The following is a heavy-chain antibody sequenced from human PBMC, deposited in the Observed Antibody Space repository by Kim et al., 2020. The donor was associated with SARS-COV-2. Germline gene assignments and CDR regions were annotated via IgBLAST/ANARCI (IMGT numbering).Heavy chain of an antibody. CDR3: ARDRSSWYWVGYYYGMDV. CDR2: ISYDGSNK. D-gene: IGHD6-13*01. V-gene: IGHV3-30-3*01. J-gene: IGHJ6*02. Sequence: GGSLRLSCAASGFTFSSYAMHWVRQAPGKGLEWVAVISYDGSNKYYADSVKGRFTISRDNSKNTLYLQMNSLRAEDTAVYYCARDRSSWYWVGYYYGMDVWGQGTTVTVSS. CDR1: GFTFSSYA.